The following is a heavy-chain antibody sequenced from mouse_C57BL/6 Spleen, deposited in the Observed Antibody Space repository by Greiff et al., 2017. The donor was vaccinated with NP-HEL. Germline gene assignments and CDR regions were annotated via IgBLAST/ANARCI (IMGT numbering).Heavy chain of an antibody. V-gene: IGHV1-50*01. CDR2: IDPSDSYT. J-gene: IGHJ2*01. CDR3: ARNYGNLLDY. D-gene: IGHD2-1*01. Sequence: QVQLQQPGAELVKPGASVKLSCKASGYTFTSYWMQWVKQRPGQGLEWIGEIDPSDSYTNYNQKFKGKATLTVDTSSSTAYRQLSSLTSEDSAVYYCARNYGNLLDYWGQGTTLTVSS. CDR1: GYTFTSYW.